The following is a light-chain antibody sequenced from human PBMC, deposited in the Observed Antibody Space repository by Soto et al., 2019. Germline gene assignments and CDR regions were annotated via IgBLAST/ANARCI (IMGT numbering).Light chain of an antibody. CDR3: CSYAGTSNWL. Sequence: QSVLTQPASVSVSPGQSITISCTGTSSDVGNYNLVSWYQQHPGKAPKLMIYEGSKRPSGVSKRFSGSKSGNTASLTISGLQAEDEADYYCCSYAGTSNWLFGGGTKVTVL. CDR1: SSDVGNYNL. V-gene: IGLV2-23*01. CDR2: EGS. J-gene: IGLJ3*02.